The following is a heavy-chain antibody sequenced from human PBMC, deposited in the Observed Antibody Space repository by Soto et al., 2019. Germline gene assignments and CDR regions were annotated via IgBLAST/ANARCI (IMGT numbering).Heavy chain of an antibody. CDR2: IYYSGST. Sequence: SETLSLTCTVSGGSISSGDYYWSWIRQPPGKGLEWIGYIYYSGSTYYNPSLKSRVTISVDTSKNQFSLKLSSVTAEDTAVYYCARESGYSYGLCDYWGQGTQVTVSS. CDR1: GGSISSGDYY. V-gene: IGHV4-30-4*01. J-gene: IGHJ4*02. CDR3: ARESGYSYGLCDY. D-gene: IGHD5-18*01.